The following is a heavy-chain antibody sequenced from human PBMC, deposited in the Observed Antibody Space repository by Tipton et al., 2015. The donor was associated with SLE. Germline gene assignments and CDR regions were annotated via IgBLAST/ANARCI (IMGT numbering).Heavy chain of an antibody. J-gene: IGHJ4*02. V-gene: IGHV4-59*11. CDR3: ARRGYSGYFDY. Sequence: TLSLTCTVSGASISSHYWSWIRQPPGKGLEWIGYMYYTGSAHYNPSLRNRVTMSLDTSKNQFSLKLSSVTAADTAVYYCARRGYSGYFDYWGQGTLVTVSS. CDR1: GASISSHY. CDR2: MYYTGSA. D-gene: IGHD5-12*01.